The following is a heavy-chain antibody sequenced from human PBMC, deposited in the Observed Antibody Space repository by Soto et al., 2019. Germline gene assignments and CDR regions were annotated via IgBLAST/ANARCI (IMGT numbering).Heavy chain of an antibody. CDR2: IYHSGST. D-gene: IGHD3-3*01. J-gene: IGHJ6*03. V-gene: IGHV4-4*02. Sequence: NPSETLSLTCAVSGGSISSSNWWSWVRQPPGKGPEWIGEIYHSGSTNYNPSLKSRVTISVDKSKNQFSLKLSSVTAADTAVYYCARGYYDFWSGYPVHRQKTASYYMDVWGKGTTVTVSS. CDR1: GGSISSSNW. CDR3: ARGYYDFWSGYPVHRQKTASYYMDV.